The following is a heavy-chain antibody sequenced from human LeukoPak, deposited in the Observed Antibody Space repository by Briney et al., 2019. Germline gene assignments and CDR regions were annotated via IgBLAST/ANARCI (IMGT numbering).Heavy chain of an antibody. CDR1: GFTFSTYD. CDR2: IRYDGSYQ. CDR3: ATPKADYYPFDY. V-gene: IGHV3-30*02. D-gene: IGHD3-22*01. Sequence: PGGSLRLSCAASGFTFSTYDMHGVRQAPGKGLEWLASIRYDGSYQYYADSVNGRFTISRDNSKNTLYLQMNSLRPEDTAVYYCATPKADYYPFDYWGQGTLVTVSS. J-gene: IGHJ4*02.